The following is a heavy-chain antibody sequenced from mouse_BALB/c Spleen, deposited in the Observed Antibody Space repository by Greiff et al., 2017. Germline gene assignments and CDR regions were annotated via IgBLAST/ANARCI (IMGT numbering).Heavy chain of an antibody. CDR2: ISSGGSYT. Sequence: DVHLVESGGGLVKPGGSLKLSCAASGFTFSSYAMSWVRQSPEKRLEWVAEISSGGSYTYYPDTVTGRFTISRDNAKNTLYLEMSSLRSEDTAMYYCARDRDAMDYWGQGTSVTVSS. J-gene: IGHJ4*01. D-gene: IGHD3-1*01. CDR1: GFTFSSYA. V-gene: IGHV5-9-4*01. CDR3: ARDRDAMDY.